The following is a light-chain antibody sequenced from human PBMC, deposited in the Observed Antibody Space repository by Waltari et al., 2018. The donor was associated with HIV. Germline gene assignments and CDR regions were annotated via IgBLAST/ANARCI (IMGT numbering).Light chain of an antibody. V-gene: IGLV2-23*02. CDR3: CSYAGREV. J-gene: IGLJ2*01. CDR2: EVS. CDR1: SSAVGSSNI. Sequence: QSALTQPAPVSGSPGQSITISCPGTSSAVGSSNIVPWYQQHPGKAPNLMIYEVSKRPSGVSNRFSGSKSGNTASLTISGLQAEDEADYYCCSYAGREVFGGGTKLTVL.